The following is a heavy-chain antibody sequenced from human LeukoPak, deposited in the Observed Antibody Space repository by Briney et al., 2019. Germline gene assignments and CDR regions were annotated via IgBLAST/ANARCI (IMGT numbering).Heavy chain of an antibody. D-gene: IGHD6-19*01. J-gene: IGHJ4*02. CDR2: IYYSGST. CDR1: SGSTSSYY. Sequence: SETLSLTCTVSSGSTSSYYWSWIRQPPGKGLEWIGYIYYSGSTNYNPSLRSRVTISVDTSRNRFSLKLSSVTAADTAVYFCARDVGHSGLFGVFDSWGQGALLTVSS. CDR3: ARDVGHSGLFGVFDS. V-gene: IGHV4-59*01.